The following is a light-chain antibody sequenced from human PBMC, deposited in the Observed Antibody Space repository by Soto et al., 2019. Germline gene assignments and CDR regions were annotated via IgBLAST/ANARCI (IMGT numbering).Light chain of an antibody. Sequence: QSALTQPPSASGSPGQSVTISCTGTSSDVGGYNYVSWYQQHPGKAPKLMIYEVSKRPSGVPDRFSGSKSGNTASLTVSGLHAEDDAYYYCISYAGSNNVVVFGGGTKLTVL. J-gene: IGLJ2*01. CDR1: SSDVGGYNY. CDR2: EVS. V-gene: IGLV2-8*01. CDR3: ISYAGSNNVVV.